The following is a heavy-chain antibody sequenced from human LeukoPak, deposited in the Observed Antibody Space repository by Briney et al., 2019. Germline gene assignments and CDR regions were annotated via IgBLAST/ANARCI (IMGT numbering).Heavy chain of an antibody. CDR2: ISNDGNNK. D-gene: IGHD1-26*01. V-gene: IGHV3-30*04. Sequence: GRSLRLSCEASGFTFSAYNLHWVRQAPGKGVEGVAVISNDGNNKYDADSVKGRFTFSRDNSKNTLYLQMNTLRAEDTAVYYCARGLVGVSGAFDIWGQGTLVAVSS. CDR1: GFTFSAYN. CDR3: ARGLVGVSGAFDI. J-gene: IGHJ3*02.